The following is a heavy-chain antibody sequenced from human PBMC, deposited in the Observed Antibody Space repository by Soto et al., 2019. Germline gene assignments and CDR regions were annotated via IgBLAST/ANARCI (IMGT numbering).Heavy chain of an antibody. CDR3: ASRDPGTSVDY. V-gene: IGHV4-4*02. CDR1: GGSFTSNNW. D-gene: IGHD1-7*01. J-gene: IGHJ4*02. CDR2: IYRTGST. Sequence: PSETLSLTCAVSGGSFTSNNWWTWVREPPGQGLEWIGEIYRTGSTNYNPSLKSRVTISLDKSENQFSLKVTSLTAADTAVYYCASRDPGTSVDYWGQGTLVTVSS.